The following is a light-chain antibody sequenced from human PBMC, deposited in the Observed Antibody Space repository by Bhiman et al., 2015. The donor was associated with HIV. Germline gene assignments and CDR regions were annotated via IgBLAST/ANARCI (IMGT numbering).Light chain of an antibody. J-gene: IGLJ2*01. CDR1: SSDFGGYNY. CDR2: EVS. CDR3: QAWDNSAVL. Sequence: QSALTQPPSASGSPGQSVAISCTGTSSDFGGYNYVSWYQQHPGKAPKLIIYEVSKRPSGVPDRFSGSISGNTATLTISGTQAMDEADYYCQAWDNSAVLFGGGTKLAVL. V-gene: IGLV2-8*01.